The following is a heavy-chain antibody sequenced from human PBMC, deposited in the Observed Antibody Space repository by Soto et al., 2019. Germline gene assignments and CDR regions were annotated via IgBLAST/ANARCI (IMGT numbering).Heavy chain of an antibody. CDR2: ISGSGGST. CDR3: AKEQRGLYGGYDY. CDR1: GFTFSSYA. D-gene: IGHD4-17*01. J-gene: IGHJ4*02. V-gene: IGHV3-23*01. Sequence: EVQLLESGGGLVQPGGSLRLSCAASGFTFSSYAMSWVRQAPGKGLEWVSAISGSGGSTYYADSVKGRFTISRDNSKNTLYLQMNSLRAEDKAVSYCAKEQRGLYGGYDYWGQGTLVNVSS.